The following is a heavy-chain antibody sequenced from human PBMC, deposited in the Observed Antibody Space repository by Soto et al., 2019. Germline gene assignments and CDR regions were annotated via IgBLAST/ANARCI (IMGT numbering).Heavy chain of an antibody. J-gene: IGHJ4*02. CDR3: ARDGVGPFDY. CDR2: TSYSGNT. CDR1: GGSVSSYQ. Sequence: SETLSLTCTISGGSVSSYQWSWIRQPPGKGLEWIGLTSYSGNTVYNPSLKSRVAFSVDTSKNHFSLTLTSVTAADTAVYYCARDGVGPFDYWGQGTLVTVSS. D-gene: IGHD1-26*01. V-gene: IGHV4-59*02.